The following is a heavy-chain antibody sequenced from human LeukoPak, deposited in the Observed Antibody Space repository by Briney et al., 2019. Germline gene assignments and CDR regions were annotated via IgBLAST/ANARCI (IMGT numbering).Heavy chain of an antibody. J-gene: IGHJ4*02. D-gene: IGHD3-22*01. V-gene: IGHV3-23*01. Sequence: PGGSLRLSCAASGFGFSTYAMTWVRQAPGKGLEWVSAISGSGGSTYYADSVKGRFTISRDNSRNTLYLQMNSLRAEDTAVYYCATGGFYYDSAQVDYWGQGTLVTVSS. CDR2: ISGSGGST. CDR1: GFGFSTYA. CDR3: ATGGFYYDSAQVDY.